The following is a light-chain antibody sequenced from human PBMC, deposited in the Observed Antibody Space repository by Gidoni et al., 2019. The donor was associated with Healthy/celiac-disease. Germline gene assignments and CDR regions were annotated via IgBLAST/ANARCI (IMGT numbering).Light chain of an antibody. CDR3: CSHAGSSTLV. Sequence: QSALTQPASASVSPGHSITISCTGTSSDVGSYNPVSWYQQHPGKAPKLMIYEVSKRPSGVSNRFSGSKSGNTASLTISGLQAEDEADYYCCSHAGSSTLVFGGGTKLTVL. J-gene: IGLJ2*01. CDR2: EVS. V-gene: IGLV2-23*02. CDR1: SSDVGSYNP.